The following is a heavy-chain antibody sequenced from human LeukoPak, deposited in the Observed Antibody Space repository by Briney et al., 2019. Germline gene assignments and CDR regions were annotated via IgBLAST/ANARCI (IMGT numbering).Heavy chain of an antibody. CDR3: ARGPPDDYYDSSGYYNY. CDR2: INHSGST. V-gene: IGHV4-34*01. Sequence: SSETLSLTCAVYGGSFSGYYWSWIRQPPGKGLEWIGEINHSGSTNYNPSLKSRVTISVDTSKNQFSLKLSSVTAADTAVYYCARGPPDDYYDSSGYYNYWGQGTLVTVSS. CDR1: GGSFSGYY. J-gene: IGHJ4*02. D-gene: IGHD3-22*01.